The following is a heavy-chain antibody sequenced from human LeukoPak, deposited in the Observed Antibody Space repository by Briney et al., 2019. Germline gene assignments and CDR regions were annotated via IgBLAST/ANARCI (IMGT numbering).Heavy chain of an antibody. D-gene: IGHD3-22*01. V-gene: IGHV1-69*13. CDR3: ARDRYYDSSGPPYYFDY. Sequence: ASVKVSCKASGYTFTSYGISWVRQAPGQGLEWMGGIIPIFGTANYAQKFQGRVTITADESTSTAYMELSSLRSEDTAVYYCARDRYYDSSGPPYYFDYWGQGTLVTVSS. J-gene: IGHJ4*02. CDR1: GYTFTSYG. CDR2: IIPIFGTA.